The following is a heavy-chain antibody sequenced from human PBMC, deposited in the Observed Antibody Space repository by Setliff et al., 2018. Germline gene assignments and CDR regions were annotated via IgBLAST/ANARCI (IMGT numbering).Heavy chain of an antibody. Sequence: GASVKVSCKSSGYTFTSHYMHWVRQAPGLGLEWMGTINPSSGRTSYAQKFQGRVTMTRDTSTSTVYMDVSSLRSEDTAVYYCARDVFPYRYEGAFDIWGQGTMVTVSS. CDR3: ARDVFPYRYEGAFDI. J-gene: IGHJ3*02. V-gene: IGHV1-46*01. CDR1: GYTFTSHY. CDR2: INPSSGRT. D-gene: IGHD3-16*02.